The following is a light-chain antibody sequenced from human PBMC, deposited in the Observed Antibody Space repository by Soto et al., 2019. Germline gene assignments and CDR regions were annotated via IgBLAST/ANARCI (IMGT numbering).Light chain of an antibody. CDR3: QQYGSSPRT. Sequence: IVLTQSPGTLSLSPGERATLSCRASQGVXSRNLAWYQQKSGQAPSLLXSGASSMAMHTPDRFSGSGSGTDFTLTISRLEPEDFAVYYCQQYGSSPRTFGQGTKVDIK. J-gene: IGKJ1*01. V-gene: IGKV3-20*01. CDR2: GAS. CDR1: QGVXSRN.